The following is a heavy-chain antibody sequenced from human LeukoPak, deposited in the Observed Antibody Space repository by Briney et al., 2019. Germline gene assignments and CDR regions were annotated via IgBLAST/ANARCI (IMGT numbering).Heavy chain of an antibody. CDR1: GGSFSGYY. J-gene: IGHJ4*02. CDR3: ARDKDGTIDY. Sequence: SETLPLTCAVYGGSFSGYYWSWIRQPPGRGLEWIGEVNHSGTTNYNPSLKSRVTISVDTSQIQFSLKLTSVTAADTAVYYCARDKDGTIDYWGQGTLVTVSS. D-gene: IGHD2-2*01. V-gene: IGHV4-34*01. CDR2: VNHSGTT.